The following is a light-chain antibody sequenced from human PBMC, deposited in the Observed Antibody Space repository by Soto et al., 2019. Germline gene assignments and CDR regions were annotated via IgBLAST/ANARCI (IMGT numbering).Light chain of an antibody. CDR2: LAS. CDR3: MQPLQTPYT. CDR1: QSLLYSNGNNY. V-gene: IGKV2-28*01. J-gene: IGKJ2*01. Sequence: DIVXXQSPLSLPVXXXXPASXSXXSSQSLLYSNGNNYLDWYLQKPGQSPQLLIYLASSRASGVPDRFSGSGSGTDFTLKISRVEAEDVGVYYCMQPLQTPYTFGQGTKLEIK.